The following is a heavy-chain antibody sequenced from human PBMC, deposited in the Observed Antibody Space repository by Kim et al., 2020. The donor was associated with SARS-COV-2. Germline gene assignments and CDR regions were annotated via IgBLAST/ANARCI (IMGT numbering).Heavy chain of an antibody. D-gene: IGHD3-10*01. J-gene: IGHJ4*02. Sequence: SETLSLTCTVSGGSISSSSYYWGWIRQPPGKGLEWIGSIYYSGSTYYNPSLKSRVTISVDTSKNQFSLKLSSVTAADTAVYYCAREGTMVRGANLKRTVVGAFEDYWGQGTLVTVSS. CDR2: IYYSGST. V-gene: IGHV4-39*07. CDR1: GGSISSSSYY. CDR3: AREGTMVRGANLKRTVVGAFEDY.